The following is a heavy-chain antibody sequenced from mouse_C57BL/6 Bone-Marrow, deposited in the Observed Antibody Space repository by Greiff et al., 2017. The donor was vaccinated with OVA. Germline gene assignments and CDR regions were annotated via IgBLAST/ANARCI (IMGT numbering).Heavy chain of an antibody. CDR2: FDPNSGGT. V-gene: IGHV1-72*01. J-gene: IGHJ2*01. CDR3: TREDWDQPADY. CDR1: GYTFTSYW. Sequence: QVQLQQPGAELVKPGASVKLSCKASGYTFTSYWMHWVKQRPGRGLEWIGRFDPNSGGTKYNEKFKSKATLTVDKPSSTAYMQLSSLTSEDSAVYYCTREDWDQPADYWGQGTTLTVSS. D-gene: IGHD4-1*01.